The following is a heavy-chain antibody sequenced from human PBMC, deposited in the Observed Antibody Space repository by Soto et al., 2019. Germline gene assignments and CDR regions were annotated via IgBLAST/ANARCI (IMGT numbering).Heavy chain of an antibody. J-gene: IGHJ4*02. Sequence: ASVKVSCKASGYTFTGYYMHWVRQAPGQGLEWMGWINPNSGGTNYAQKFQGRVTMTRDTSISTAYMELSRLRSGDTAVYYCARDFMKRTYYYDSSGYSYDYWGQGTLVTVSS. CDR3: ARDFMKRTYYYDSSGYSYDY. D-gene: IGHD3-22*01. CDR2: INPNSGGT. V-gene: IGHV1-2*02. CDR1: GYTFTGYY.